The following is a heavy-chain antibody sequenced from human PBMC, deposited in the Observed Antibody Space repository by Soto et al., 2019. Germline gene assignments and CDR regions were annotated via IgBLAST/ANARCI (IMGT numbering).Heavy chain of an antibody. CDR1: GDTFSFYS. CDR2: INPILSMS. J-gene: IGHJ4*02. Sequence: QVQLVQSGAEVRKPGSSVKVSCKASGDTFSFYSINWVRQAPGLGLEWMGRINPILSMSNYAQRFQGRVTRTADKSTSTAYMELRGLRSEDTAIYYCASSYGSGYRAFDYWGQGALVTVSS. V-gene: IGHV1-69*02. D-gene: IGHD3-10*01. CDR3: ASSYGSGYRAFDY.